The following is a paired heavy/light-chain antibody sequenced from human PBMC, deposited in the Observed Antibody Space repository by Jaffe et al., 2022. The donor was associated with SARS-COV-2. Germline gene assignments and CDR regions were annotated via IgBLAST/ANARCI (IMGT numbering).Heavy chain of an antibody. CDR2: IKKDESEQ. J-gene: IGHJ5*02. CDR1: GFTFSNHW. CDR3: VKGSGGGITA. Sequence: EVQLVESGGGLVQPGGSLRLSCAASGFTFSNHWMSWVRQAPGKGLEWVASIKKDESEQYYVDSVKGRFAISRDNAKNSLYLQLNSLRAEDTAVYSCVKGSGGGITAWGQGSSVTVSS. D-gene: IGHD3-16*01. V-gene: IGHV3-7*03.
Light chain of an antibody. CDR3: MQGSHWPHT. J-gene: IGKJ2*01. CDR1: QSLVYSDGNTY. Sequence: DVVMTQSPLSLPVTLGQPASISCRSSQSLVYSDGNTYLSWFHQRPGQSARRLIYQASNRDSGVPDRISGSGSGTDFTLKISRVEAEDVGIYFCMQGSHWPHTFGQGTKLEIK. CDR2: QAS. V-gene: IGKV2-30*01.